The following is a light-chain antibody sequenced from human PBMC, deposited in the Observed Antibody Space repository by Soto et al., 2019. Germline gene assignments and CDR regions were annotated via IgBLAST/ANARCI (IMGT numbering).Light chain of an antibody. Sequence: SELTKLASVSGSPGQSITISCTGTSSDVGSYNLVSWYQQHPGKAPKLRIYEVSKRPAGVSNRFSGSKSGNTASLTISGLQAEDEADYYCCTYAISSTFLYVFGTGTKVNVL. J-gene: IGLJ1*01. CDR2: EVS. V-gene: IGLV2-23*02. CDR1: SSDVGSYNL. CDR3: CTYAISSTFLYV.